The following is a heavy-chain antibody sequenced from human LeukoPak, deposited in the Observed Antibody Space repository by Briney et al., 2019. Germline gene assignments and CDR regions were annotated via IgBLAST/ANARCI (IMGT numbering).Heavy chain of an antibody. J-gene: IGHJ4*02. D-gene: IGHD2-21*01. Sequence: GGSLRLSCEASGFAFSSYLASWVRQGPGEGLGWVSNINQDGNSQNYADSVRGRFTISKDNAKNSVYLQMNSLRAEDTAVYYCARSLWPEDYWGQGILVTVSS. CDR3: ARSLWPEDY. CDR1: GFAFSSYL. CDR2: INQDGNSQ. V-gene: IGHV3-7*01.